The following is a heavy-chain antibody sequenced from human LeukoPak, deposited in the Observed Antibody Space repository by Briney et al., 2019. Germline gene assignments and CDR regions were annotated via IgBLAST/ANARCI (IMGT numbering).Heavy chain of an antibody. V-gene: IGHV3-64D*06. J-gene: IGHJ4*02. D-gene: IGHD3-10*01. CDR3: VKDSSSGSYFDY. Sequence: GGSLRLSCSASGFTFSRYAMHWVRQAPGKGLEYVSAISSNGGSTYYADSVKGRFTISRDNSRNTLHLQMSSLRVEDTAVYYCVKDSSSGSYFDYRGQGTLVTVSS. CDR2: ISSNGGST. CDR1: GFTFSRYA.